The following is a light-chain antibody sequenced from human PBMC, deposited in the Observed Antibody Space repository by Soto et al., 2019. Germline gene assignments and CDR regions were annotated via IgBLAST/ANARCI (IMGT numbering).Light chain of an antibody. CDR3: SSYTGSSTPV. CDR1: SSDVGGYNY. Sequence: QSALTQPASVSGSPGQSSTISCTGTSSDVGGYNYVSWYQHHPGKAPKLMIDEVSNRPSGVSNRFSGSKSGNTASLTSAGLQAEDEADYYCSSYTGSSTPVFGGGTKLTVL. V-gene: IGLV2-14*01. CDR2: EVS. J-gene: IGLJ3*02.